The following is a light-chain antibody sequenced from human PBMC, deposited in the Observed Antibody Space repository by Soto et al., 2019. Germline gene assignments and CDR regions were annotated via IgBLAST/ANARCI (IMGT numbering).Light chain of an antibody. J-gene: IGLJ2*01. CDR3: CSYAYVRSSTGV. Sequence: QSALTQPASVSGSPGQSITISCTGTSSDVGISNLVSWYQQHPGKAPKLMIYEATKRPSGVSNRFSGSKSGNTASMTISGLQAEDEADYDCCSYAYVRSSTGVFGGGTKVTVL. CDR2: EAT. V-gene: IGLV2-23*01. CDR1: SSDVGISNL.